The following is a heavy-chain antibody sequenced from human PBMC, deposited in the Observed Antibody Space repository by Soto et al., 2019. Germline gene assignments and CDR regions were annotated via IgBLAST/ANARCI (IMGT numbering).Heavy chain of an antibody. CDR3: ARDLLGSDYGVVGSKYYYYGMDV. CDR2: IWYDGSNK. Sequence: GGSLRLSCAASGFTFSSYGMHWVRQAPGKGLEWVAVIWYDGSNKYYADSVKGRFTISRDNSKNTLYLQMNSLRAEDTAVYYCARDLLGSDYGVVGSKYYYYGMDVWGQGTTVTVSS. CDR1: GFTFSSYG. D-gene: IGHD4-17*01. V-gene: IGHV3-33*01. J-gene: IGHJ6*02.